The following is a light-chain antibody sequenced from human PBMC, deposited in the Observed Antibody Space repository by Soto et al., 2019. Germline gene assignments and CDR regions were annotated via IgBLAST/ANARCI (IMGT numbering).Light chain of an antibody. CDR3: QQSYSTPPN. CDR2: SAS. Sequence: IPMTQSPSSLSASVGDRVTLTCRTSRAINNYVNWYQHHPGRVPKLLISSASILQAGVPSRFSVGGSGTHFALTINNLQPEDVATYYCQQSYSTPPNFGQGTKLEI. V-gene: IGKV1-39*01. J-gene: IGKJ2*01. CDR1: RAINNY.